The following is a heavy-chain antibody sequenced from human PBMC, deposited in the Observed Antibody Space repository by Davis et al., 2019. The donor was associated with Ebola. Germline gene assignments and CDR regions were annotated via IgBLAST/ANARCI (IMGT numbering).Heavy chain of an antibody. D-gene: IGHD4-17*01. J-gene: IGHJ4*02. CDR1: AGTFSSYA. CDR2: IIPILGIA. V-gene: IGHV1-69*04. Sequence: SVKVSCNASAGTFSSYAISWVRQAPGQGLEWMGRIIPILGIANYAQKFQGRVTITADKSTSTAYMELSSLRSEDTAVYYCAREVTVTTNYFDYWGQGTLVTVSS. CDR3: AREVTVTTNYFDY.